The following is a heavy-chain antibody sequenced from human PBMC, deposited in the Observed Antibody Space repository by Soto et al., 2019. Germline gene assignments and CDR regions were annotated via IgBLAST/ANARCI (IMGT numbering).Heavy chain of an antibody. CDR2: IYHSGST. CDR1: GGSISSSNW. Sequence: QVQLQESGPGLVKPSGTLSLTCAVSGGSISSSNWWSWVRQPPGKGLEWIGEIYHSGSTNYNPSRKTRVTISVDKAKSQFSLKLSSVTAADTAVYYCARVSGSYYYGMDVWGQGTTVTVSS. V-gene: IGHV4-4*02. CDR3: ARVSGSYYYGMDV. D-gene: IGHD1-26*01. J-gene: IGHJ6*02.